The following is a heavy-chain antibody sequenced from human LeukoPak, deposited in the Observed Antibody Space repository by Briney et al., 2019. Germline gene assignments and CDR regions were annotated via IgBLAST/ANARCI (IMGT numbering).Heavy chain of an antibody. D-gene: IGHD6-19*01. V-gene: IGHV4-34*01. J-gene: IGHJ4*02. CDR1: GGSFSGYY. Sequence: SETLSLTCAVYGGSFSGYYWSWIRQPPGEGLEWIGEINHSGSTNYNPSLKSRVTISVDTSKSQFSLKLNSVTAADTAVYYCATSAPGITVAGAFDYWGQGILVTVSS. CDR2: INHSGST. CDR3: ATSAPGITVAGAFDY.